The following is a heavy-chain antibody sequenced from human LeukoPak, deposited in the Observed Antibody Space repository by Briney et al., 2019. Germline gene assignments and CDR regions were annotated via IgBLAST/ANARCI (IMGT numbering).Heavy chain of an antibody. CDR1: GGTFSSYA. D-gene: IGHD3-3*01. Sequence: SVKVSCKASGGTFSSYAISWVRQASGQGLEWMGRIIPILGIANYAQKFQGRVTITADKSTSTAYMELSSLRSEDTAVYYCARDFTIFGVVLGAFDIWGQGTMVTVSS. CDR3: ARDFTIFGVVLGAFDI. V-gene: IGHV1-69*04. CDR2: IIPILGIA. J-gene: IGHJ3*02.